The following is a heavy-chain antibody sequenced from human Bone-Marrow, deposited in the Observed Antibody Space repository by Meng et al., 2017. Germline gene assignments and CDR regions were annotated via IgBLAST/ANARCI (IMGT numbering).Heavy chain of an antibody. D-gene: IGHD4-17*01. CDR2: VIPIFDKA. CDR3: ARDFRDGDYVGVWFDP. CDR1: GGTFSSYA. J-gene: IGHJ5*02. Sequence: VQRVQAGGEVKKPGSSVKVSCKASGGTFSSYAISWVRQAPGQGLEWMGGVIPIFDKANYAQKFQGRVTITADESTSTVYMELSSLRSEDTAVYYCARDFRDGDYVGVWFDPWGQGTLVTVSS. V-gene: IGHV1-69*01.